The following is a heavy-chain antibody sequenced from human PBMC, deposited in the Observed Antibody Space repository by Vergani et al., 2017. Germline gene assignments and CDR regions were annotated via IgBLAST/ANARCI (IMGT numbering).Heavy chain of an antibody. J-gene: IGHJ4*02. Sequence: EVQLVESGGGLVQPGGSLRLSCAASGFTFSSYSMNWVRQAPGKGLEWVSYISSSSSTIYYADSVKGRFTISRDNAKNSLYLQINSLRAEDTALYYCAKVAVTDGNYFDYWGQGTLVTVSS. CDR2: ISSSSSTI. CDR3: AKVAVTDGNYFDY. D-gene: IGHD2-21*02. V-gene: IGHV3-48*01. CDR1: GFTFSSYS.